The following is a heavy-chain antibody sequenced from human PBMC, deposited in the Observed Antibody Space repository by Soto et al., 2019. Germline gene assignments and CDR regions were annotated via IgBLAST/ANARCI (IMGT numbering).Heavy chain of an antibody. Sequence: GGSLRLSCAASGFTFSNYLMHWVRQVPGKGLEWVSLISWDGADIYYADSVKGRFTVSRDNSKNSLYLQMNSLTPEDTALYSCAKCGWGGSYAESHASGIWGQEKMVTVSS. J-gene: IGHJ3*02. D-gene: IGHD1-26*01. CDR2: ISWDGADI. CDR3: AKCGWGGSYAESHASGI. CDR1: GFTFSNYL. V-gene: IGHV3-43*01.